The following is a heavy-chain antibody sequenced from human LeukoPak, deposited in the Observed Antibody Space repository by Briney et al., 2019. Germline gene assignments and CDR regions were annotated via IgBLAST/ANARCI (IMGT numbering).Heavy chain of an antibody. CDR2: IYYSGST. Sequence: SETLSLTCTVSGGSISSYYWSWIRQPPGKGLEWIGYIYYSGSTNYNPSLKSRVTISVDTSKNQFSLKLSSVTAADTAVYYCARDIIVVSSTYYYYYMDVWGEGTTVTVSS. D-gene: IGHD2-2*01. CDR1: GGSISSYY. V-gene: IGHV4-59*01. CDR3: ARDIIVVSSTYYYYYMDV. J-gene: IGHJ6*03.